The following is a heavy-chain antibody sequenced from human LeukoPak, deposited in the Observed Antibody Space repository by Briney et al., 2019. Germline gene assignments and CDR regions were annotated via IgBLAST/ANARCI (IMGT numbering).Heavy chain of an antibody. CDR2: IIPIFGTA. CDR3: ARDYKEQQLPRGYAFDI. J-gene: IGHJ3*02. CDR1: GGTFSSYA. Sequence: SVKVSCKASGGTFSSYAISWVRQAPGQGLEWMGGIIPIFGTASYAQKFQGRVTITADKSTSTAYMELSSLRSEDTAVYYCARDYKEQQLPRGYAFDIWGQGTMVTVSS. V-gene: IGHV1-69*06. D-gene: IGHD6-13*01.